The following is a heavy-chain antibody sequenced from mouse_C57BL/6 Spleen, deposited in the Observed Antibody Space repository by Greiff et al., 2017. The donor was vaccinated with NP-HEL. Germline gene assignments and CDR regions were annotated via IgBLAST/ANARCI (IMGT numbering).Heavy chain of an antibody. D-gene: IGHD1-1*01. Sequence: QVQLKESGPGLVAPSQSLSITCTVSGFSLTSYGVHWVRQPPGKGLEWLVVIWSDGSTTYNSALKSRLSISKDNSKSQVFLKMNSLQTDDTAMYYCARHEGPILRSYAMDYWGQGTSVTVSS. CDR2: IWSDGST. CDR3: ARHEGPILRSYAMDY. V-gene: IGHV2-6-1*01. J-gene: IGHJ4*01. CDR1: GFSLTSYG.